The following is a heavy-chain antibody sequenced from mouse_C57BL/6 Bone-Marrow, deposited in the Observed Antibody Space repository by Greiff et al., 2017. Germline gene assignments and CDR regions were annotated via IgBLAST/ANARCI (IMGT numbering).Heavy chain of an antibody. J-gene: IGHJ1*03. Sequence: VQLKESGAELVRPGASVKLSCTASGFNIKDDYMHWVKQRPEQGLEWIGWIDPENGDTEYASKFQGKATITADTSSTTAYLQLSSLTSEDTAVYYCTTGITTVVAGGGYWYFDVWGTGTTVTVSS. CDR1: GFNIKDDY. CDR3: TTGITTVVAGGGYWYFDV. V-gene: IGHV14-4*01. D-gene: IGHD1-1*01. CDR2: IDPENGDT.